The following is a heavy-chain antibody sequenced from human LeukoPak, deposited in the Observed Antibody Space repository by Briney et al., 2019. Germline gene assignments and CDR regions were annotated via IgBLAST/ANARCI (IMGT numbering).Heavy chain of an antibody. CDR3: ARFRGLNYYDSSGYYYLDY. CDR1: GGSISSYY. D-gene: IGHD3-22*01. Sequence: SETLSLTCTVSGGSISSYYWSWIRQPPGKGLEWIGYIYYSGSTNYNPSLKSRVTISVDTSKNQFSLTLSSVTAADTAVYYCARFRGLNYYDSSGYYYLDYWGQGTLVTVSS. CDR2: IYYSGST. V-gene: IGHV4-59*01. J-gene: IGHJ4*02.